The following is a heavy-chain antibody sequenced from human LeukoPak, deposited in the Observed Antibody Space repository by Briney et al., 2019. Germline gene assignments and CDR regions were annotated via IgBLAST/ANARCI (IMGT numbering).Heavy chain of an antibody. CDR3: ARPYSSGSYLDGY. Sequence: PGGSLRLSCAASGFTFSSYEMNWVRQAPGKGLEWVSYISSSGSTIYYADSVKGRFTISRDNAKNSLYLQMNSLRAEDTAVYYCARPYSSGSYLDGYWGQGTLVTVSS. CDR2: ISSSGSTI. CDR1: GFTFSSYE. V-gene: IGHV3-48*03. J-gene: IGHJ4*02. D-gene: IGHD6-19*01.